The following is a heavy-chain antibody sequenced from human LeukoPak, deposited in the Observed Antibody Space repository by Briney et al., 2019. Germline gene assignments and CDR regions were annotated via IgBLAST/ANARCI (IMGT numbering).Heavy chain of an antibody. D-gene: IGHD3-16*01. CDR1: GSTFSNYA. CDR2: IYSGGST. J-gene: IGHJ4*02. CDR3: ARDVGDEGNY. Sequence: GGSLRLSCAASGSTFSNYAMNWVRQAPGKGLEWVSVIYSGGSTYYADSVKGRFTISRDNSKNTLYLQMSSLRTADTAVYYCARDVGDEGNYWGQGTLVTVSS. V-gene: IGHV3-23*03.